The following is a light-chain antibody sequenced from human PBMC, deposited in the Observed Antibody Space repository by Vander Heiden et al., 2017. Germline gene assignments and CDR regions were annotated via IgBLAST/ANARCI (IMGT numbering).Light chain of an antibody. CDR1: QSVSNSY. CDR2: GAS. CDR3: QQYGASAYT. J-gene: IGKJ2*01. Sequence: EIVLTQSPGTLSLSQGERATLSCRASQSVSNSYLAWYQQKPGQAPRLLISGASSRATGIPDRFTGSGSGTDFTLTISRLEPDDFAVYYCQQYGASAYTFGQGTKLEIK. V-gene: IGKV3-20*01.